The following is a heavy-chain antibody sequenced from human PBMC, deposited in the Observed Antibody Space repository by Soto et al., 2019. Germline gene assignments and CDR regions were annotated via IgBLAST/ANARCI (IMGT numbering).Heavy chain of an antibody. CDR1: GFTFSSYA. J-gene: IGHJ4*02. V-gene: IGHV3-23*01. D-gene: IGHD3-22*01. CDR2: ISGSGGST. CDR3: AKDEYYYDSSGYYY. Sequence: GGSLRLSCAASGFTFSSYAMSWVLQAPGKGLEWVSAISGSGGSTYYADSVKGRFTISRDNSKNTLYLQMNSLRAEDTAVYYCAKDEYYYDSSGYYYWGQGTLVTVSS.